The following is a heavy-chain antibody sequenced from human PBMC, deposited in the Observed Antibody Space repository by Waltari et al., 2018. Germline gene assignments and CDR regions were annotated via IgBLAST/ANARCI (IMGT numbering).Heavy chain of an antibody. CDR2: IIPILGIA. V-gene: IGHV1-69*10. CDR3: ARELRPISRYYYYYYMDV. D-gene: IGHD5-12*01. J-gene: IGHJ6*03. Sequence: QVQLVQSGAEVKKPGSSVKVSCKASGGTFSSYAISWVRQAPGQGLEWMGGIIPILGIANYAQKFQGRVTITADKSTSTAYMELSSLRSEDTAVYYCARELRPISRYYYYYYMDVWGKGTTVTVSS. CDR1: GGTFSSYA.